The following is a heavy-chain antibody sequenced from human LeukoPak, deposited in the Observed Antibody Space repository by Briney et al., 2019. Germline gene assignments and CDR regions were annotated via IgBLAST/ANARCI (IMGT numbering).Heavy chain of an antibody. J-gene: IGHJ4*02. D-gene: IGHD3-10*01. CDR2: IRYDGSDN. CDR3: ARERYYYGSGSSFDY. CDR1: GFTFSGYG. V-gene: IGHV3-30*02. Sequence: GGSLRLSCAASGFTFSGYGMHWVRQAPGKGLEWVAFIRYDGSDNYYANSVKGRFTISRDNSKNALYLQMNSLRAEDTAVYYCARERYYYGSGSSFDYWGQGTLVTVSS.